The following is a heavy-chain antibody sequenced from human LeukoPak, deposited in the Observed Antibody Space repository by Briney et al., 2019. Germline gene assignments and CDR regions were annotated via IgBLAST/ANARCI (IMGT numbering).Heavy chain of an antibody. Sequence: GGSLRLSCVASGFSFTGNWMSWVRQAPGKGPEWVASIKEDGSEKYYGDSASGRFTISRDNAKNSLYLQMNSLRAEDTAVYYCAQEGNWGQGTLVTVSS. CDR1: GFSFTGNW. CDR3: AQEGN. V-gene: IGHV3-7*01. CDR2: IKEDGSEK. J-gene: IGHJ4*02.